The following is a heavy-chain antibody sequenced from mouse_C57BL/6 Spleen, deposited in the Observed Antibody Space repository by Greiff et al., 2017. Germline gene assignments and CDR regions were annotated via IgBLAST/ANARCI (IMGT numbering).Heavy chain of an antibody. CDR2: ISDGGSYT. J-gene: IGHJ4*01. D-gene: IGHD2-5*01. Sequence: EVQLVESGGGLVKPGGSLKLSCAASGFTFSSYAMSWVRQTPEKRLEWVATISDGGSYTYYPDNVKGRFTISRDNTKTNLYLQMSHLKSEDTAMYYCARGDSKGLYAMDYWGQGTSGTVSA. CDR3: ARGDSKGLYAMDY. V-gene: IGHV5-4*01. CDR1: GFTFSSYA.